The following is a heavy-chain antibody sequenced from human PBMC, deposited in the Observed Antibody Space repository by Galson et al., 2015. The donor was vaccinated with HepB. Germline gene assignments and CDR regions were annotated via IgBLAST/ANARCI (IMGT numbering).Heavy chain of an antibody. CDR1: GFTFNTYA. CDR3: AKEAASFYHDRSGYFKYFDY. D-gene: IGHD3-22*01. J-gene: IGHJ4*02. V-gene: IGHV3-30*18. CDR2: ISYDGGSR. Sequence: SLRLSCAASGFTFNTYAIYWVRQAPGKGLKWVAVISYDGGSRKYGDSVKGRFTISRDNSKSTVFLQMNSLRAEDTAVYYCAKEAASFYHDRSGYFKYFDYWGLGTVVTVSS.